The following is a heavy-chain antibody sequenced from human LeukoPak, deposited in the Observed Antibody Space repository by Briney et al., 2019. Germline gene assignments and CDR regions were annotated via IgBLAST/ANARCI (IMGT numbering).Heavy chain of an antibody. Sequence: PSETLSLTCTVSGDSIIGYYWSWIRQPPGKGLEWIGYVYHTGHTHYSPSLKSRVTVSLDTSRNQVSLILSSVTAADTAVYYCARHRFGHLFDYWGQGTLVFVSS. CDR2: VYHTGHT. CDR3: ARHRFGHLFDY. J-gene: IGHJ4*02. D-gene: IGHD3-16*01. CDR1: GDSIIGYY. V-gene: IGHV4-59*01.